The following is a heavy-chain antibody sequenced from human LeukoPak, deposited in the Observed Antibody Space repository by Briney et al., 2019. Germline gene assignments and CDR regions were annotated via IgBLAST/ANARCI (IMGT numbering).Heavy chain of an antibody. CDR1: GFTFSSYA. CDR2: ISGSGGST. Sequence: PGGSLRLSWAASGFTFSSYAMSWVRQAPGKGLEWVSAISGSGGSTYYADSVKGRFTISRDNSKNTLYLQMNSLRAEDTAVYYCARGGRWLQFEPLDYWGQGTLVTVSS. CDR3: ARGGRWLQFEPLDY. D-gene: IGHD5-24*01. V-gene: IGHV3-23*01. J-gene: IGHJ4*02.